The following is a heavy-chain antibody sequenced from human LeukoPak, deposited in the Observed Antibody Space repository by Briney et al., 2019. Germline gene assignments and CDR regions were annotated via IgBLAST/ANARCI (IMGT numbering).Heavy chain of an antibody. J-gene: IGHJ4*02. D-gene: IGHD3-16*02. CDR1: GGSISSPTYY. CDR3: ARLGGYHDPPDY. V-gene: IGHV4-39*01. CDR2: IHHSGST. Sequence: SETLSLTCGVSGGSISSPTYYWAWIRQPPGQELEWIKTIHHSGSTYDNPSLKSRFTMSVDTSKNQFFLNLSSVTAADTAVYYCARLGGYHDPPDYWGQGTLVTVSS.